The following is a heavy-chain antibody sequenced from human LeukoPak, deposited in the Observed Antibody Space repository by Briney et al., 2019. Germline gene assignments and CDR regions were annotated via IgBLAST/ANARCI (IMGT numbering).Heavy chain of an antibody. J-gene: IGHJ6*02. CDR1: GGSISSGGYY. CDR2: IYYSGST. Sequence: TSETLSLSCTVSGGSISSGGYYWSWIRQHPGRGLEWIGYIYYSGSTYYNPSLKSRVTISVDTSKNQFSLKLSSVTAADTAVYYCARGAYGMDVWGQGTTVTVSS. CDR3: ARGAYGMDV. V-gene: IGHV4-31*03.